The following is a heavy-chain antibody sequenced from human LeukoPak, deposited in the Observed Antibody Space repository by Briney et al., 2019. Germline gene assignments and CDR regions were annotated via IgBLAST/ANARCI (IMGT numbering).Heavy chain of an antibody. CDR2: MNTNNGNT. V-gene: IGHV1-8*01. CDR3: ARGLPILTGSSFLGY. J-gene: IGHJ4*02. D-gene: IGHD3-9*01. CDR1: GYTFTSND. Sequence: ASVKVSCKTSGYTFTSNDINWVRQAPGQGLEWMGWMNTNNGNTGYAQKFQGRVTMTRNTSISTAYMELSSLRSEDTAVYYCARGLPILTGSSFLGYWGQGTLVTVSS.